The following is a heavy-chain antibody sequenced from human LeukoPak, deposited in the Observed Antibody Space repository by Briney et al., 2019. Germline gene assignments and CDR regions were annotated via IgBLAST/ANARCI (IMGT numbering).Heavy chain of an antibody. CDR1: GLTFSSYA. V-gene: IGHV3-23*01. D-gene: IGHD2-2*01. Sequence: GRSLRRSSAVSGLTFSSYAMTWVRQAPGKGLEWVSAISCSGGSTYYADSVKGRFTTSRDNSKNTLYLQMNSLRAEDTAVYYCAKEGALGYCSSTSCEDAFDIWGQGTMVTVSS. CDR3: AKEGALGYCSSTSCEDAFDI. J-gene: IGHJ3*02. CDR2: ISCSGGST.